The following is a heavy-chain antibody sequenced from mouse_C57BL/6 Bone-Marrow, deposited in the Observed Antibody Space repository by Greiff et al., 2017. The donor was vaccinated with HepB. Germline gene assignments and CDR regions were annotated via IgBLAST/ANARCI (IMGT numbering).Heavy chain of an antibody. CDR1: GFTFSDYG. CDR2: ISNLAYSI. CDR3: ARPKFITTVVATDWYFDV. V-gene: IGHV5-15*01. J-gene: IGHJ1*03. D-gene: IGHD1-1*01. Sequence: EVMLVESGGGLVQPGGSLKLSCAASGFTFSDYGMAWVRQAPRKGPEWGAFISNLAYSIYYADTVTGRFTISRENAKNTLYLEMSSLRSEDTAMYYCARPKFITTVVATDWYFDVWGTGTTVTVSS.